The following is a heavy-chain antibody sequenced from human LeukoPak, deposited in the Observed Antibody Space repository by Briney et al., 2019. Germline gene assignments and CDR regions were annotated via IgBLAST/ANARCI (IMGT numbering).Heavy chain of an antibody. J-gene: IGHJ4*02. Sequence: PGASVKVSCKVSGYTLSKFLIHWVRQAPGKGLEWMGGFDPEDGETIYAQKFQGRVTMTEDTSTDTVYMELSSLRSEDTALYYCASHSGSYYFDYWGQGTLVTVSS. CDR2: FDPEDGET. CDR3: ASHSGSYYFDY. V-gene: IGHV1-24*01. D-gene: IGHD1-26*01. CDR1: GYTLSKFL.